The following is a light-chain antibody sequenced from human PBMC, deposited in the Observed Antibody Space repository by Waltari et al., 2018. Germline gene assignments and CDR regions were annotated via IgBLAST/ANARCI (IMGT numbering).Light chain of an antibody. CDR1: TLPRHD. V-gene: IGLV3-25*03. J-gene: IGLJ3*02. CDR2: KDN. Sequence: SYKLTRAPSVSVSPGQTARITCSGETLPRHDAYWYQQKPGEAPVMVIFKDNERPSGIPERFSGSSSGTTVTLTISGVQAEDEADYFCQSADRNGVVFGGGTKLTVL. CDR3: QSADRNGVV.